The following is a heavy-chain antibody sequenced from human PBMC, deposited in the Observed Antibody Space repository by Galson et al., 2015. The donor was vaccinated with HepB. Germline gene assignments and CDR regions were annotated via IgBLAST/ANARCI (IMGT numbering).Heavy chain of an antibody. CDR3: VRDLGSNHLYLDAMDVWGQGTTVTVASGSYNWFDP. D-gene: IGHD3-10*01. J-gene: IGHJ5*02. CDR2: IWNDGSNK. Sequence: SLRLSCAASGFTFRGYGMHWVRQGPGKGLEWVAIIWNDGSNKYYADSVKGRFTVSRDNSKNTLYLQMNSLRAEDTAVYYCVRDLGSNHLYLDAMDVWGQGTTVTVASGSYNWFDPWGQGTLVSVST. V-gene: IGHV3-33*01. CDR1: GFTFRGYG.